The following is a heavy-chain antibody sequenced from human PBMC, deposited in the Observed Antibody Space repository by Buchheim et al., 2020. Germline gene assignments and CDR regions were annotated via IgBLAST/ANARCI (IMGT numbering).Heavy chain of an antibody. V-gene: IGHV3-23*01. Sequence: EVQLLESGGGLIQPGGSLRLSCGASGFSFSSYAMNWVRQAPGKGLEWVSTISGGGTYTYYSDSVKGRFTVSRDNSNNTLYLQMNSLRGEDTALYYCAKDHYCSSSSCYQYYGLDVWGQGTT. CDR1: GFSFSSYA. CDR2: ISGGGTYT. J-gene: IGHJ6*02. D-gene: IGHD2-2*01. CDR3: AKDHYCSSSSCYQYYGLDV.